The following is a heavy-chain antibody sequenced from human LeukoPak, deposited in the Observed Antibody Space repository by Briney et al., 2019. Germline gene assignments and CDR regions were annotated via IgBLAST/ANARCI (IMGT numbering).Heavy chain of an antibody. V-gene: IGHV3-30-3*01. CDR1: GFTFSSYA. J-gene: IGHJ4*02. CDR3: ARVAPYSTGWTPLDY. Sequence: GRSLRLSCAASGFTFSSYAMHWVRQAPGKGLEWVAVISYDGSNKYYADSVKGRFTISRDNAKNTLYLQMNSLRAEDTAVYYCARVAPYSTGWTPLDYWGQGTLVTASS. D-gene: IGHD6-19*01. CDR2: ISYDGSNK.